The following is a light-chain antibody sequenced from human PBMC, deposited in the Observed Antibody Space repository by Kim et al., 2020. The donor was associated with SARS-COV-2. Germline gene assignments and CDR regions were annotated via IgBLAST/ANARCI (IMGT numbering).Light chain of an antibody. Sequence: SYELTQPPSVSVSPGQTASITCFGDQLGDTYVFWYQQKPGQSPVLVIYQDAKRPSGIPERFSGSNSGDTATLTISGTQPMDEADYYCQAWDSSTGVFGGGTQLTVL. V-gene: IGLV3-1*01. CDR1: QLGDTY. CDR3: QAWDSSTGV. J-gene: IGLJ3*02. CDR2: QDA.